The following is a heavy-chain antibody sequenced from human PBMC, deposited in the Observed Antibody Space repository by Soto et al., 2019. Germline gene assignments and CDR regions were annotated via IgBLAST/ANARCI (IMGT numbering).Heavy chain of an antibody. V-gene: IGHV4-59*01. CDR3: ASRLTLATTTGDAFDL. CDR2: IYYSGRT. Sequence: QVQLQESGPGLVKPSETLSLTCTVSSGSIINYYWSWIRQPPGKGLEWIGLIYYSGRTNYNSFLTSLVTMSVDISGQQLPLKLNSATAADTAVYYCASRLTLATTTGDAFDLWGQGTMVTVSS. D-gene: IGHD4-17*01. J-gene: IGHJ3*01. CDR1: SGSIINYY.